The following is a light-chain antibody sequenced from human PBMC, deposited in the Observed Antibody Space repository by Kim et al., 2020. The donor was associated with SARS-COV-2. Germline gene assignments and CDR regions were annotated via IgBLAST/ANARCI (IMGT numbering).Light chain of an antibody. V-gene: IGKV1-39*01. CDR1: QSISTY. CDR2: AAS. CDR3: QXXYXT. J-gene: IGKJ2*01. Sequence: DIQMTQSPSXLSASXGDXVTTTCRXSQSISTYLNWYQQKPGKAPKLLIYAASSLPSGVPSRFSGSGSGTDFTLTISSLQPEDFAXXXCQXXYXTFGQGXXL.